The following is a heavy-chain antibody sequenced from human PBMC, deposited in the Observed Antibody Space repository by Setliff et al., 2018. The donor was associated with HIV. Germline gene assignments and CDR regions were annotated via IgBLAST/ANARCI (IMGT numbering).Heavy chain of an antibody. V-gene: IGHV1-2*02. CDR3: AREGKGDDFPFDN. CDR2: INPNDGGT. CDR1: GYTFTGYY. J-gene: IGHJ4*02. D-gene: IGHD3-3*01. Sequence: ASVKVSCKASGYTFTGYYIHWIRQAPGRGLQWLGWINPNDGGTKVAQQFQGRVTITRDTSISTAFMHLSGLRSDDTAMYYCAREGKGDDFPFDNWGRGTLVTVSS.